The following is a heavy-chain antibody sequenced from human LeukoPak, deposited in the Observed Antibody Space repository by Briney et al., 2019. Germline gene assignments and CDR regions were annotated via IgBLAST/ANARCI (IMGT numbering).Heavy chain of an antibody. CDR2: ISSSSSYI. V-gene: IGHV3-21*01. D-gene: IGHD3-10*01. J-gene: IGHJ6*02. CDR1: GFTFSSYS. CDR3: ARMEKFYYGSGGFSPPLMDV. Sequence: PGGSLRLSCAASGFTFSSYSMNWVRQAPGKGLEWVSSISSSSSYIYYADSVKGRFTISRDNAKNSLYLQMNSLRAEDTAVYYCARMEKFYYGSGGFSPPLMDVWGQGTTVIVSS.